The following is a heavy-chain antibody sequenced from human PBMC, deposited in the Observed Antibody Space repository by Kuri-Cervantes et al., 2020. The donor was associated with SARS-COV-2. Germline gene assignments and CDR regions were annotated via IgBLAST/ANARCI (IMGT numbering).Heavy chain of an antibody. D-gene: IGHD5-18*01. J-gene: IGHJ3*02. CDR1: GYSFTNYW. V-gene: IGHV5-10-1*01. CDR3: ASLPVDTAMVLMFAFNI. CDR2: IDPGDSYT. Sequence: KVSCKGSGYSFTNYWISWVRQMPGKGLEWMGRIDPGDSYTNYSPSFQSHVTISADKSISTAYLQWSSLKASDTAMYYCASLPVDTAMVLMFAFNIWGQGTMVTVSS.